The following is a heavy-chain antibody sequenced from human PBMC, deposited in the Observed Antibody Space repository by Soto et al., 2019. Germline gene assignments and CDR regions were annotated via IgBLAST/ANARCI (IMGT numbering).Heavy chain of an antibody. Sequence: QVQLQESGPGLVKPSETLSLTCTVSGGSISSYYWSWIRQPPGKGLEWIGYIYYSGSTNYNPSLKSRVTISVDTSKNQFSLKLSSVTAADTAVYYCARGRILYLHSWFDPWGQGTLVTVSS. CDR1: GGSISSYY. V-gene: IGHV4-59*01. CDR2: IYYSGST. CDR3: ARGRILYLHSWFDP. J-gene: IGHJ5*02. D-gene: IGHD2-8*01.